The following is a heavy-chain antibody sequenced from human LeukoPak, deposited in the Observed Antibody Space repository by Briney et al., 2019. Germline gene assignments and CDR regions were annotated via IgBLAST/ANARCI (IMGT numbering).Heavy chain of an antibody. CDR3: AKGGDVNEGYSNYYYDSSGYLNYFDY. J-gene: IGHJ4*02. CDR1: GFTFSSYG. D-gene: IGHD3-22*01. CDR2: ISGSGGST. V-gene: IGHV3-23*01. Sequence: PGGSLRLSCAASGFTFSSYGMSWVRQAPGKGLEWVSAISGSGGSTYYADSVKGRFTISRDNSKNTLYLQMNSLRAEDTAVYYCAKGGDVNEGYSNYYYDSSGYLNYFDYWGQGTLVTVSS.